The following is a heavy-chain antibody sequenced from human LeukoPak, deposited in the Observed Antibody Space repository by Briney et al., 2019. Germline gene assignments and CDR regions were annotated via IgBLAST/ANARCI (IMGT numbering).Heavy chain of an antibody. J-gene: IGHJ4*02. CDR2: ISYDGSNK. Sequence: QSGGSLRLSCAASGFTFSSYAMHWVRQAPGKGLEWVAVISYDGSNKYYADSVKGRFTISRDNSKNTLYLQMNGLRAEDTAVYYCAKVLPYSSGERGYFFDYWGQGTLVTVSS. CDR3: AKVLPYSSGERGYFFDY. D-gene: IGHD6-19*01. V-gene: IGHV3-30*04. CDR1: GFTFSSYA.